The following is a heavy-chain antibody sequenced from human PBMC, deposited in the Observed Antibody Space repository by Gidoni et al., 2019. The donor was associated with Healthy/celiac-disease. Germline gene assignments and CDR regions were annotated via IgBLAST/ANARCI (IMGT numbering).Heavy chain of an antibody. CDR2: IYSGGST. CDR1: GFTVSSNY. CDR3: ARFAVTTFIGLDY. V-gene: IGHV3-53*01. J-gene: IGHJ4*02. Sequence: EVQLVESGGGLIQPGGSLRLSCAASGFTVSSNYMSWVRQAPGKGLEWVSVIYSGGSTYYADSVKGRFTISRDNSKNTLYLQMNSLRAEDTAVYYCARFAVTTFIGLDYWGQGTLVTVSS. D-gene: IGHD4-4*01.